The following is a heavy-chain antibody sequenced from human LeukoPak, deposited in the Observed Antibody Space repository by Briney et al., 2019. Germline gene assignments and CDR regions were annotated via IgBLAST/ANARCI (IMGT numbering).Heavy chain of an antibody. V-gene: IGHV3-30*18. CDR2: ISHDGSNK. J-gene: IGHJ4*02. CDR3: AKVRWGSDNALDS. D-gene: IGHD3-16*01. Sequence: PGGSLRFSCAASGFTFSSYEMNWVRQAPGKGLEWLAVISHDGSNKYYADSVKGRITISRDNSMNTLYLQMNSLRAEDTAVYYCAKVRWGSDNALDSWGQGTLVTGSS. CDR1: GFTFSSYE.